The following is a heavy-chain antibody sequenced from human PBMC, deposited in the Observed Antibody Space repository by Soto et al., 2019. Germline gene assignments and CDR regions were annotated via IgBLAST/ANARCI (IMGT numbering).Heavy chain of an antibody. Sequence: QLQLQESGSGLVKPSQTLSLTCAVSGGSISSGGYSWGWIRQPPGKGLEWIGYISHSGSTYYNPSHKSRVTISVDRTTNQSSLKLSSVTAADTAVYYSARVPDYWGQGTLVTVSS. CDR2: ISHSGST. V-gene: IGHV4-30-2*01. CDR1: GGSISSGGYS. CDR3: ARVPDY. J-gene: IGHJ4*02.